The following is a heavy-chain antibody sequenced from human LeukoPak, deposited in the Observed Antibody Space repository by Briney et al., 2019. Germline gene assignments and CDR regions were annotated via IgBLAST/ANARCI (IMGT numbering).Heavy chain of an antibody. V-gene: IGHV4-61*08. D-gene: IGHD5-18*01. Sequence: ASETLSLTCTVSGGSISSGGYYWTWVRQPPGKGLEWLGSFHYSGSTNYNPSLKSRVTMSVDTSKNQFSLQLSSVTAADTAVYYCARWGGYSYGPRGGGYDYWGQGTLVTVSS. CDR2: FHYSGST. J-gene: IGHJ4*02. CDR3: ARWGGYSYGPRGGGYDY. CDR1: GGSISSGGYY.